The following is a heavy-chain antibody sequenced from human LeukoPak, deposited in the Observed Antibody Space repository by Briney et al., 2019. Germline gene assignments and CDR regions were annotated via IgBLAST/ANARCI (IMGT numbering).Heavy chain of an antibody. V-gene: IGHV4-39*07. Sequence: PSETLSLTCTVSGGSISSSSYFWGWIRQPPGKGLEWIGSIYYSGSTYYNPSPKSRVTISVDTSNNQFSLKVNSVTAADTAVYYCARADHIVVVTALGYFDLWGRGTLVTVSS. D-gene: IGHD2-21*02. CDR3: ARADHIVVVTALGYFDL. CDR2: IYYSGST. CDR1: GGSISSSSYF. J-gene: IGHJ2*01.